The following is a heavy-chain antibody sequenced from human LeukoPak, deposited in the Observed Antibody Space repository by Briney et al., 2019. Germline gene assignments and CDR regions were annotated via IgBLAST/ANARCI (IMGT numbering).Heavy chain of an antibody. D-gene: IGHD6-19*01. J-gene: IGHJ6*02. Sequence: SETLSLTCTVSGGSISTYYWSWIRQPPGKGLEWIGYIYYSGSTNYNPSLKSRVSISVDTSKNQFSLRLSSVTAADTAVYYCARAHSSGWSAPYYYGMDVWGQGTTVTVSS. CDR3: ARAHSSGWSAPYYYGMDV. CDR1: GGSISTYY. CDR2: IYYSGST. V-gene: IGHV4-59*01.